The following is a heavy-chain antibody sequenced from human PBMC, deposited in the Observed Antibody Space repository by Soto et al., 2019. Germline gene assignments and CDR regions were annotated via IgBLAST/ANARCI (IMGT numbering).Heavy chain of an antibody. CDR2: ISYDGSNK. D-gene: IGHD5-12*01. J-gene: IGHJ4*02. Sequence: GGSLRLSCAASGFTFSSYAMHWVRQAPGKGLEWVAVISYDGSNKYYADSVKGRFTISRDNSKNTLYLQMNSLRAEDTAVYYCARDRGVATILYYFDYWGQGTLVTVSS. V-gene: IGHV3-30-3*01. CDR1: GFTFSSYA. CDR3: ARDRGVATILYYFDY.